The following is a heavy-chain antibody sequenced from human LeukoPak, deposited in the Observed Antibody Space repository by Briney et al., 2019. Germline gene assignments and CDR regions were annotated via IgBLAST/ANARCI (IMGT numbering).Heavy chain of an antibody. V-gene: IGHV3-21*01. Sequence: PGGSLRLSCAASGFTFSSYSMNWVRQAPGKGLEWVSPISSSSSYIYYADSVKGRFTISRDNAKNSLYLQMNSLRAEDTAVYYCARARGDWLSHHATDYWGQGTLVTVSS. CDR3: ARARGDWLSHHATDY. D-gene: IGHD3-9*01. J-gene: IGHJ4*02. CDR1: GFTFSSYS. CDR2: ISSSSSYI.